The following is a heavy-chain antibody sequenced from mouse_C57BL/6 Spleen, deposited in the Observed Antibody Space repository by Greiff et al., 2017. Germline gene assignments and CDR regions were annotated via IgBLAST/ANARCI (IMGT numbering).Heavy chain of an antibody. D-gene: IGHD1-1*01. CDR2: IWTGGGT. J-gene: IGHJ4*01. Sequence: QVQLQQSGPGLVAPSQSLSITCTVSGFSLTSYAISWVRQPPGKGLEWLGVIWTGGGTNYNSAHKSRLSISKDNSKSQVVLKMNSLQTDDTARYYWARKGYGSSLYAMDYWGQGTSVTVSS. CDR3: ARKGYGSSLYAMDY. CDR1: GFSLTSYA. V-gene: IGHV2-9-1*01.